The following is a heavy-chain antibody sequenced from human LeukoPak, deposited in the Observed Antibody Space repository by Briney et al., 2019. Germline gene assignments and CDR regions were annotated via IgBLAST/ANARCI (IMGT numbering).Heavy chain of an antibody. CDR3: ARVQYSSTSQFDY. Sequence: PSQTLSLTCAISGDSVSSNSVAWNWIRQSPSRGLEWLGRTYYRSKWYNDYAVSVKSRITINADTSKNQFSLQLNSVTPEDTAVYYCARVQYSSTSQFDYWAREPWSPSPQ. CDR1: GDSVSSNSVA. V-gene: IGHV6-1*01. D-gene: IGHD6-13*01. J-gene: IGHJ4*02. CDR2: TYYRSKWYN.